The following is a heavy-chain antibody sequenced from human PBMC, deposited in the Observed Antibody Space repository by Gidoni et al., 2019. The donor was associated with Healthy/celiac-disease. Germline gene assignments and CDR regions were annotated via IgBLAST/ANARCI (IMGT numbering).Heavy chain of an antibody. V-gene: IGHV4-34*01. D-gene: IGHD3-22*01. CDR2: INHSGST. CDR1: GGSFSGYY. CDR3: ARVGNYYDSSGSNDY. J-gene: IGHJ4*02. Sequence: QVQLQQWGAGLLRPSETLSLTCAVYGGSFSGYYWSWIRQPPGKGLEWIGEINHSGSTNYNPSLKSRVTISVDTSKNQFSLKLSSVTAADTAVYYCARVGNYYDSSGSNDYWGQGTLVTVSS.